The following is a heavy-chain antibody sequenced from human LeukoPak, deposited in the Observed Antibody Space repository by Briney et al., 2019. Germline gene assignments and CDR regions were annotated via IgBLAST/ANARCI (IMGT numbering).Heavy chain of an antibody. CDR1: GFTFSSSG. Sequence: GGSLRLSCAASGFTFSSSGMGWVRQAPGKGLECVSPITGSGGSTSYTDSVKGLFTISRDNSKNTLYLQMNSLRAEDTAVYYCARGRNTGRQFYFDYWGQGTLVTVAS. CDR3: ARGRNTGRQFYFDY. D-gene: IGHD5-18*01. V-gene: IGHV3-23*01. J-gene: IGHJ4*02. CDR2: ITGSGGST.